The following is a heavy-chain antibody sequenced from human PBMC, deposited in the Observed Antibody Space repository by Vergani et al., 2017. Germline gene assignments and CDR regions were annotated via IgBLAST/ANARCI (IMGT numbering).Heavy chain of an antibody. Sequence: QVQLLESGPGLLKPSETLSLTCSVSGYSITSGYYWSWIRQPPGKGLEWIGYIYYSGSTNYNPSLKSRVTISVDTSKNQFSLKLSSVTAADTAVYYCARDCVVAAAPGYFDLWGRGTLVTVSS. D-gene: IGHD6-13*01. CDR3: ARDCVVAAAPGYFDL. V-gene: IGHV4-61*01. J-gene: IGHJ2*01. CDR1: GYSITSGYY. CDR2: IYYSGST.